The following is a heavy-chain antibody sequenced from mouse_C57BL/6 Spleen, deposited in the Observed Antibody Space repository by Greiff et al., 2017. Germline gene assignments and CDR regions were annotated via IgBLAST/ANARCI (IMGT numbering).Heavy chain of an antibody. Sequence: VQLQQSGPELVKPGASVKISCKASGYAFSSSWMNWVKQRPGKGLEWIGRIYPGDGDTNYNGKFKGKGTLTADKSSSTAYMQLSSLTSEDSAVYFCASRVSYDYDRGYFDVWGTGTTVTVSS. CDR1: GYAFSSSW. D-gene: IGHD2-4*01. CDR3: ASRVSYDYDRGYFDV. J-gene: IGHJ1*03. CDR2: IYPGDGDT. V-gene: IGHV1-82*01.